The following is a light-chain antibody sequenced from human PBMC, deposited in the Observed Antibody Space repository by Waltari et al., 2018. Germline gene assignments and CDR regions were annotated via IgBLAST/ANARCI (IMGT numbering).Light chain of an antibody. CDR3: QQYNSWVT. J-gene: IGKJ4*01. V-gene: IGKV3-15*01. CDR1: QSISSN. CDR2: AAS. Sequence: EIVMTQSPATLSVSPGERATLSCRASQSISSNLAWYQQKPGQAPRLLIYAASTRATGIPARFSGSGSGTEFTLTISSLQSEDLVLYYCQQYNSWVTFGGGTKVEIK.